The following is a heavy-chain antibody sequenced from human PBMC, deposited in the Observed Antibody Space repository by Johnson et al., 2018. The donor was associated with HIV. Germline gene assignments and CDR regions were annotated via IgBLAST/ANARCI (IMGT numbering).Heavy chain of an antibody. D-gene: IGHD3-16*01. J-gene: IGHJ3*02. V-gene: IGHV3-30-3*01. CDR2: ISYDGSNK. Sequence: QVQLVESGGGVVQPGRSLRLFCAVSGFPFTTYTIHWVRQAPGKGLEWVALISYDGSNKYYADSVKGRFTISRDNSKNTLYLQMNSLRAEDTAVYYCAREAYRAFDIWGQGTMVTVSS. CDR3: AREAYRAFDI. CDR1: GFPFTTYT.